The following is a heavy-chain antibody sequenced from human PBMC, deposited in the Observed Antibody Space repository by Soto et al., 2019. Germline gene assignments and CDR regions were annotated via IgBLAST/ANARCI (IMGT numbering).Heavy chain of an antibody. Sequence: GALRLSCAASGFTFSNYGMSWVRQAPGKGLEWVSVMSGSGDDAYYADSVKGRFTISRDNSKNMLYLQMNSLRAEDTAVYFCAKKVTIYAVDPADYWGQGTQVTVSS. CDR2: MSGSGDDA. D-gene: IGHD3-3*01. CDR3: AKKVTIYAVDPADY. J-gene: IGHJ4*02. CDR1: GFTFSNYG. V-gene: IGHV3-23*01.